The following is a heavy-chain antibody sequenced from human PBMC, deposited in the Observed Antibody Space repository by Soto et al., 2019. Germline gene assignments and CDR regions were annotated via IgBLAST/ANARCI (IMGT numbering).Heavy chain of an antibody. CDR2: INPDNGNT. Sequence: QVQLVQSGAEVKKPGASVKISCKASGYTFTRYTMNWVRQAPGQRLEWMGWINPDNGNTKSSQKFQDRVIITRDTSASKAPRDVLGLRAEDTPVYYCANGIATCQLDPWGKGALVTVSS. CDR1: GYTFTRYT. V-gene: IGHV1-3*01. D-gene: IGHD6-13*01. J-gene: IGHJ5*02. CDR3: ANGIATCQLDP.